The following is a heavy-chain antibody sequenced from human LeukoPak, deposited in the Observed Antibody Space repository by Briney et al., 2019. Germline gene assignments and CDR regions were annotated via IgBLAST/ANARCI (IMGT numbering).Heavy chain of an antibody. CDR2: IYPGDSDT. CDR1: DYSFTSYW. CDR3: ARAGRDAYNEDAFDI. D-gene: IGHD5-24*01. V-gene: IGHV5-51*01. Sequence: GESLKISCKGSDYSFTSYWIGWVRQLPGKGLEWMGIIYPGDSDTRYSPSFQGQVTISADKSISTAYLQWSSLKASDTAMYYCARAGRDAYNEDAFDIWGQGTMVTVSS. J-gene: IGHJ3*02.